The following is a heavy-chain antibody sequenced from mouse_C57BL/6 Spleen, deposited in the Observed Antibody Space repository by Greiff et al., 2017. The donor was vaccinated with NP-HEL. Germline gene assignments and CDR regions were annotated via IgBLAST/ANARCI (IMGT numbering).Heavy chain of an antibody. CDR2: ISDGGSYT. CDR1: GFTFSSYA. V-gene: IGHV5-4*03. Sequence: DVMLVESGGGLVKPGGSLKLSCAASGFTFSSYAMSWVRQTPEKRLEWVATISDGGSYTYYPDNVKGRFTISRDNAKNNLYLQMSHLKSEDTAMYYCARGSTMVSLSYWYFDVWGTGTTVTVSS. CDR3: ARGSTMVSLSYWYFDV. D-gene: IGHD2-2*01. J-gene: IGHJ1*03.